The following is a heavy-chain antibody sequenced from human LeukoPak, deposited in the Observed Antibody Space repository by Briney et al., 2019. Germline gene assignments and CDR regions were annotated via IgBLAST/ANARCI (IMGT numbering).Heavy chain of an antibody. D-gene: IGHD3-10*01. CDR3: ARYHLNGGQYGSGSYLLRGSPNWFDP. CDR1: GGSVSSGSYY. CDR2: INHSGST. J-gene: IGHJ5*02. Sequence: SETLSLTCTVSGGSVSSGSYYWSWIRQPPGKGLEWIGEINHSGSTNYNPSLKSRVTISVDTSKNQFSLKLSSVTAADTAVYYCARYHLNGGQYGSGSYLLRGSPNWFDPWGQGTLVTVSS. V-gene: IGHV4-39*07.